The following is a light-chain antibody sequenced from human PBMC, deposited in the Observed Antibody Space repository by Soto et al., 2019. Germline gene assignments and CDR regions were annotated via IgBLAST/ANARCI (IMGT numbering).Light chain of an antibody. Sequence: DIQMTQSPSTLSASVGDRVTITCRASQSISSWLAWYQQKPGKAPKLLIYDASSLESGVPSRFSGSGSGTEFTLTISSLQPDDVATYYCQQYNSYSYTFGQGTKLAI. CDR3: QQYNSYSYT. V-gene: IGKV1-5*01. CDR2: DAS. CDR1: QSISSW. J-gene: IGKJ2*01.